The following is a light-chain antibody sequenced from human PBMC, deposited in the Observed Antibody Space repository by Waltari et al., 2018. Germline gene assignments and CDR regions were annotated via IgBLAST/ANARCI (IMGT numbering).Light chain of an antibody. V-gene: IGLV1-40*01. J-gene: IGLJ2*01. Sequence: QSVLTQPPSVSGAPGQRVTISCTGSSSNIGAGYDVHWYQQLPGTAPKLLIYGNGIRPSGVPDRFSGAKSGTSASLAITGLQAEDEADYYCQSYDSSLSGPVVFGGGTKLTVL. CDR2: GNG. CDR3: QSYDSSLSGPVV. CDR1: SSNIGAGYD.